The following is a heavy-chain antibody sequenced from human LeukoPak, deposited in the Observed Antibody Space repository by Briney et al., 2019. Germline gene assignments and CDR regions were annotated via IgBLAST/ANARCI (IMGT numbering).Heavy chain of an antibody. CDR1: GFTFSDYY. CDR3: ARDVVMGYFDY. D-gene: IGHD3-16*01. CDR2: ISSSGSTI. V-gene: IGHV3-11*01. J-gene: IGHJ4*02. Sequence: GGSLRLSCAASGFTFSDYYMSWTRQAPGKGLEWVSYISSSGSTIYYADSVKGRFTISRDNAKNSLYLQMNSLRAEDTAVYYCARDVVMGYFDYWGQGTLVTVSS.